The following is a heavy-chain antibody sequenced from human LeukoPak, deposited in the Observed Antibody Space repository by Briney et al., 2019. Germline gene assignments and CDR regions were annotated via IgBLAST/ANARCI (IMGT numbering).Heavy chain of an antibody. CDR2: INPNSGGT. CDR1: GYTFTGYY. J-gene: IGHJ3*02. CDR3: ARAGDYHDSSVPMLGGDAFDI. D-gene: IGHD3-22*01. V-gene: IGHV1-2*02. Sequence: ASVKVSCKASGYTFTGYYMHWVRQAPGQGLEWMGWINPNSGGTNYAQKFQGRVTMTRDTSISTAYMELSRLRSDDTAVYYCARAGDYHDSSVPMLGGDAFDIWGQGTMVTVSS.